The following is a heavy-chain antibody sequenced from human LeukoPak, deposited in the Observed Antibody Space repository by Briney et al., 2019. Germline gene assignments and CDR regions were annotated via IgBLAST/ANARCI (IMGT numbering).Heavy chain of an antibody. V-gene: IGHV1-2*02. CDR2: INPNSGGT. CDR3: ARGGDIVVVMDV. CDR1: GYTFNDHY. Sequence: ASVKVSCKTSGYTFNDHYMHWVRQAPGQGLEWMGWINPNSGGTHYAQKFQGRVTLTRDTSISTAYMELRSVRSDDTAVYYCARGGDIVVVMDVWGKGTTVTVSS. J-gene: IGHJ6*04. D-gene: IGHD2-2*01.